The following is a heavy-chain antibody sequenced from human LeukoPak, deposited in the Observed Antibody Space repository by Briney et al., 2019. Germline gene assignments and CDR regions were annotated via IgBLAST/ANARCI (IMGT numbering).Heavy chain of an antibody. CDR1: GYTFTSYG. D-gene: IGHD6-19*01. CDR3: ARDHGNSGWYRWFDP. CDR2: INPSGGST. J-gene: IGHJ5*02. Sequence: GASVMVSCKASGYTFTSYGISWVRQAPGQGLEWMGIINPSGGSTAYAQKFQGRVTMTRDTSTSTVYMELSTLRSEDTAVYYCARDHGNSGWYRWFDPWGQGTLVTVSS. V-gene: IGHV1-46*01.